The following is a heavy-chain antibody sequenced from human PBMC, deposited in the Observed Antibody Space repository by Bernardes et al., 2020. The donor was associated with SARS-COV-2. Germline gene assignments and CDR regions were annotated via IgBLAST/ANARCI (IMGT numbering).Heavy chain of an antibody. D-gene: IGHD3-10*01. J-gene: IGHJ1*01. V-gene: IGHV3-48*02. CDR3: ARETGRN. Sequence: GGSLRLSCEASGFAFSSDSINWFRQAPGAGLEWVSYISENSDTIYYSDPVKGRVIISRDNAKSSVFLEMSSLSDADTAVYYCARETGRNWGQGTLVIVSS. CDR2: ISENSDTI. CDR1: GFAFSSDS.